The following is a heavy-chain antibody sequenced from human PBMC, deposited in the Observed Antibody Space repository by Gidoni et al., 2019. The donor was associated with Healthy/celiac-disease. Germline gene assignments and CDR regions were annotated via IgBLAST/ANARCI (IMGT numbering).Heavy chain of an antibody. CDR3: ARAVTVAYYDSSGSPREPNEKPNWYFDL. CDR2: IIPIFGTA. Sequence: QVQLVQSGAEVKKPGSSVTVSCKASGGTFSSYAISWVRQAPGQGLEWMGGIIPIFGTANYAQKFQGRVTITADKSTSTAYMELSSLRSEDTAVYYCARAVTVAYYDSSGSPREPNEKPNWYFDLWGRGTLVTVSS. CDR1: GGTFSSYA. D-gene: IGHD3-22*01. J-gene: IGHJ2*01. V-gene: IGHV1-69*06.